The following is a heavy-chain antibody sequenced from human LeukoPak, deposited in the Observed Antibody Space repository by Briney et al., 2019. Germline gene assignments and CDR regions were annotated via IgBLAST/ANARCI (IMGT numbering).Heavy chain of an antibody. J-gene: IGHJ3*02. CDR1: GFTFDDYA. D-gene: IGHD1-26*01. V-gene: IGHV3-9*01. CDR2: ISWNSGSV. Sequence: PGRSLRLSCAASGFTFDDYAMHWVRQAPGKGLEWVSGISWNSGSVGYADSVKGRFTISRDNAKNSLYLQMNSLRAEDTALYYCAKGLVGAPLGAFDIWGQGTMVTVSS. CDR3: AKGLVGAPLGAFDI.